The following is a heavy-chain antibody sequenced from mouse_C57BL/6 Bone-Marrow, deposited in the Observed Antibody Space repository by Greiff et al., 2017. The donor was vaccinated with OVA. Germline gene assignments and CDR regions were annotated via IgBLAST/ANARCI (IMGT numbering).Heavy chain of an antibody. J-gene: IGHJ3*01. V-gene: IGHV1-15*01. CDR3: TRWGGNYLAWFAY. CDR2: IDPETGGT. CDR1: GYTFTDYE. Sequence: QVQLQQSGAELVRPGASVTLSCKASGYTFTDYEMHWVKQTPVHGLEWIGAIDPETGGTAYNQKFKGKAILTADKSSSTAYMELRSLTSEDSAVYYCTRWGGNYLAWFAYWGQGTLVTVSA. D-gene: IGHD2-1*01.